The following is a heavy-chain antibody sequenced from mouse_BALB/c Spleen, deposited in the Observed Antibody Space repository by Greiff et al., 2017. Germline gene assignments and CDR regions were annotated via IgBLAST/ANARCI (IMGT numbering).Heavy chain of an antibody. Sequence: EVKLMESGPELVKPGASVKMSCKASGYTFTSYVMHWVKQKPGQGLEWIGYINPYNDGTKYNEKFKGKATLTSDKSSSTAYMELSSLTSEDSAVYYCARSPPITTDWYFDVWGAGTTVTVAS. D-gene: IGHD1-1*01. CDR2: INPYNDGT. V-gene: IGHV1-14*01. CDR3: ARSPPITTDWYFDV. J-gene: IGHJ1*01. CDR1: GYTFTSYV.